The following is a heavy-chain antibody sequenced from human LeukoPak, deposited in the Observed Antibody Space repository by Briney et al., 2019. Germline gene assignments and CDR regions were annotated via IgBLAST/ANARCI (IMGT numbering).Heavy chain of an antibody. CDR3: AREWELRRYYYYGMDV. Sequence: GGSLRLSCAASGFTFSSYSMNWVRQAPGKGLEWVSSISSSSSYKYYADSVKGRFTISRDNAKNSLYLQMNSLRAEDTAVYYCAREWELRRYYYYGMDVWGQGTTVTVSS. V-gene: IGHV3-21*01. CDR1: GFTFSSYS. D-gene: IGHD1-26*01. J-gene: IGHJ6*02. CDR2: ISSSSSYK.